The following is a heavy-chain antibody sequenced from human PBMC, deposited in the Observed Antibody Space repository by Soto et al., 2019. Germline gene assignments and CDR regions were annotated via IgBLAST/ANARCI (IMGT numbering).Heavy chain of an antibody. CDR1: GLSLSSYG. D-gene: IGHD4-17*01. CDR2: IWYDGSNK. CDR3: ARDHYGDYDYFDY. J-gene: IGHJ4*02. V-gene: IGHV3-33*01. Sequence: GSLRLSCAAAGLSLSSYGMDWVRQAPGKGLEWVAVIWYDGSNKYYADSVKGRFTISRDNSKNTLYLQMNSLRAEDTAVYYCARDHYGDYDYFDYWGQGTLVTVSS.